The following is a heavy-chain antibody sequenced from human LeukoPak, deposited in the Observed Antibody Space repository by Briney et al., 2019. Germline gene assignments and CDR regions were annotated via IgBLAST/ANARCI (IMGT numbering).Heavy chain of an antibody. D-gene: IGHD6-19*01. Sequence: PGGSLRLSCAASGITFSSYAMSWVRQTPGKGLEWVSSIGGSGGSTYYADSVKGRFTISRDNSKNTLYLQMNNLRAEDTALYYCAKIRRDSSGGYGTYFDYWGQGTLVTVSS. V-gene: IGHV3-23*01. CDR3: AKIRRDSSGGYGTYFDY. CDR2: IGGSGGST. CDR1: GITFSSYA. J-gene: IGHJ4*02.